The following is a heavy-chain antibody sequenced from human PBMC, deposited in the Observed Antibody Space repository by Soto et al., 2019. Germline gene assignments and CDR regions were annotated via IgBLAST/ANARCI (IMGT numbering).Heavy chain of an antibody. D-gene: IGHD1-26*01. V-gene: IGHV3-30*18. CDR2: ITCDGSIK. Sequence: GGSLRLSCAASGFTFSLSWMHWVRQGPGNGLEWVALITCDGSIKNYADSVKGRFTISRDNSKNTLYLQMNSLRAEDTAVYYCAKEGGSGSYPQVAFDIWGQGTMVTVSS. J-gene: IGHJ3*02. CDR3: AKEGGSGSYPQVAFDI. CDR1: GFTFSLSW.